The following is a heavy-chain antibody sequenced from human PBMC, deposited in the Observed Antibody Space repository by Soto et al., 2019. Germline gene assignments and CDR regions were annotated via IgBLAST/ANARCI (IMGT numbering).Heavy chain of an antibody. CDR2: IIPIFGTA. CDR3: ARDLLPAGPNDAFDI. D-gene: IGHD2-2*01. Sequence: GASVKVSCKASGGTFSSYAISWVRQAPGQGLEWMGGIIPIFGTANYAQKFQGRVTITADESTSTAYMELSSLRSEDTAVYYCARDLLPAGPNDAFDIWGQGTMVTVSS. CDR1: GGTFSSYA. V-gene: IGHV1-69*13. J-gene: IGHJ3*02.